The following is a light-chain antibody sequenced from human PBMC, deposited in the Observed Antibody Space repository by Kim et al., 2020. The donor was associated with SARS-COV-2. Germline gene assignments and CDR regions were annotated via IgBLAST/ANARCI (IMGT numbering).Light chain of an antibody. Sequence: ASGGNGVTSHFRASEGISNYLAWYQQKPGKAPKLRIYAASALQSGVPSRFSGSGSGTDFTLTINSLQPEDVATYYCQKCSGAPWTFGQGTKVDIK. V-gene: IGKV1-27*01. CDR1: EGISNY. CDR3: QKCSGAPWT. J-gene: IGKJ1*01. CDR2: AAS.